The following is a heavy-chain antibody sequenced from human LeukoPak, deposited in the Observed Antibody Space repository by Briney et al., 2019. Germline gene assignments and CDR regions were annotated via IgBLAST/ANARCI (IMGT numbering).Heavy chain of an antibody. CDR2: ISGSGGST. CDR1: GFTFSIYS. V-gene: IGHV3-23*01. J-gene: IGHJ4*02. D-gene: IGHD3-22*01. Sequence: PGGSLRLSCAASGFTFSIYSMNWVRQAPGKGLEWVSAISGSGGSTYYADSVKGRFTISRDNSKNTLYLQMNSLRAEDTAVYYCAKDADYYDSSGEFDYWGQGTLVTVSS. CDR3: AKDADYYDSSGEFDY.